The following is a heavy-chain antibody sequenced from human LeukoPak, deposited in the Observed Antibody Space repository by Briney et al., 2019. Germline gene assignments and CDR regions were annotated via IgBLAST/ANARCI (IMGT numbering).Heavy chain of an antibody. V-gene: IGHV1-69*06. J-gene: IGHJ6*03. Sequence: ASVKVSCKASGGTFSSYAISWVRQAPGQGLEWMGGIIPIFGTANYAQKFQGRVTITADKSTNTAYMELSSLRSEDTAVYYCARDFSSSSTVYYYYYMDVWGKGTTVTVSS. D-gene: IGHD6-6*01. CDR1: GGTFSSYA. CDR2: IIPIFGTA. CDR3: ARDFSSSSTVYYYYYMDV.